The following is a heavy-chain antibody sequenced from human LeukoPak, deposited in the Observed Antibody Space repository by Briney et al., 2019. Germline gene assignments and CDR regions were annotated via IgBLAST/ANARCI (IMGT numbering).Heavy chain of an antibody. CDR3: ASRDPAEGFLQWLPDS. CDR2: INPNSGGT. V-gene: IGHV1-2*06. D-gene: IGHD3-3*01. J-gene: IGHJ4*02. CDR1: GYTFTGYY. Sequence: ASVKVSCKPSGYTFTGYYMHWVRQAPGQGLEWMGRINPNSGGTNYAQKFHDRVTMTRDTSISTAYMELRRLRSDDTAVYYCASRDPAEGFLQWLPDSWGQGTLVTVSS.